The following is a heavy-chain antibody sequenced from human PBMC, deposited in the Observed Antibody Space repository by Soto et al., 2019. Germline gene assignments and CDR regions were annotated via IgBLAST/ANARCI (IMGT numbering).Heavy chain of an antibody. J-gene: IGHJ4*02. CDR1: GYTFTSYA. CDR2: INAGNGNT. Sequence: GASVKVSCKASGYTFTSYAIHWVRQAPGQRLEWMGWINAGNGNTSYTQRFQGRVTITADKSTTTVYMELSSLRSEDTAVYYCARDRDNSNWPNFDFWGQGTLVTVSS. V-gene: IGHV1-3*01. CDR3: ARDRDNSNWPNFDF. D-gene: IGHD6-13*01.